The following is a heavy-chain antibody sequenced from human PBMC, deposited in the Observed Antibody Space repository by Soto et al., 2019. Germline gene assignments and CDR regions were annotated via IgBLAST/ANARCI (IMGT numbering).Heavy chain of an antibody. CDR2: IYYSGST. Sequence: QVQLQESGPGLVKPSQTLSLTCTVSGGSISSGGYYWSWIRQHPGKGLEWIGYIYYSGSTYYNPSLQSRVTISVDTSKNQFSLKLSSVTAADTAVYYCARDADDYSNYHWFDPWSQGTLVTVSS. D-gene: IGHD4-4*01. V-gene: IGHV4-31*03. CDR3: ARDADDYSNYHWFDP. CDR1: GGSISSGGYY. J-gene: IGHJ5*02.